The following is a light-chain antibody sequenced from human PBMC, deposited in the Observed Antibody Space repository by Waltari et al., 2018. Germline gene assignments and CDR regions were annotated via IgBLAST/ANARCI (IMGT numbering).Light chain of an antibody. V-gene: IGKV4-1*01. CDR2: WAS. Sequence: EIVMSQSPESLAVSLWERATITSKSSQSVLYSSSNNNYLSWYQQKPGQPPRLLIYWASTRESGVPDRFSGSGSGTDFTLTISGLQAEDVAVYYCQQYYTSPVTFGPGTKVDIK. CDR3: QQYYTSPVT. CDR1: QSVLYSSSNNNY. J-gene: IGKJ3*01.